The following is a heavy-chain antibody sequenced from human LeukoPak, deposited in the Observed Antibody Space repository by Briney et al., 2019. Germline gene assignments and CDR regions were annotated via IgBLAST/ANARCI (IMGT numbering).Heavy chain of an antibody. Sequence: GGSLRLSCAASGFTFSSYWMSWVRQAPGKGLEWVSGISGSGGSTHYADPVKGRLTISRDNPKNTLSLQMNSLRAEDTAVYYCAKIHYHNYGMDVWGQGTTVTVSS. CDR3: AKIHYHNYGMDV. CDR2: ISGSGGST. V-gene: IGHV3-23*01. D-gene: IGHD1-26*01. J-gene: IGHJ6*02. CDR1: GFTFSSYW.